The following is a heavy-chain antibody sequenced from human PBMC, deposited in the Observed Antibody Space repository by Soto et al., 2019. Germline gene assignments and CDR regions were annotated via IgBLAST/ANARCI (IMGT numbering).Heavy chain of an antibody. CDR2: ISAYNGNT. CDR3: ARDCSSTSCYGGWYYYGMDV. V-gene: IGHV1-18*04. CDR1: GYTFTSYG. Sequence: WASVKVSCKASGYTFTSYGISWVRQAPGQGLEWMGWISAYNGNTNYAQKLQGRVTMTTDTSTSTAYMELRSLRSDDTAVYYCARDCSSTSCYGGWYYYGMDVWGQGTTVTVSS. J-gene: IGHJ6*02. D-gene: IGHD2-2*01.